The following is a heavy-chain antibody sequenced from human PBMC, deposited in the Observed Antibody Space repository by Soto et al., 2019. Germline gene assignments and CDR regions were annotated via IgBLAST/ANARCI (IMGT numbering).Heavy chain of an antibody. Sequence: SETLSLTCTVSGGSVSSVSYYWSWIRQPPGKTLEWIGHISYSGSTNYNPSLRSRVTISVDTSKNQFSLKLNSVTAADTAVYYCARKASGDSSGWRPGFFFDSWGQGNLVTVSS. J-gene: IGHJ4*02. V-gene: IGHV4-61*01. CDR3: ARKASGDSSGWRPGFFFDS. CDR1: GGSVSSVSYY. D-gene: IGHD6-19*01. CDR2: ISYSGST.